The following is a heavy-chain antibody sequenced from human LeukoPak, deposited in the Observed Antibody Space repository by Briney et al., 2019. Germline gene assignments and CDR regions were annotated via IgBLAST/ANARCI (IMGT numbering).Heavy chain of an antibody. V-gene: IGHV4-59*13. Sequence: SETLSLTCTVSGGSISSYYLSWIRQPPGKGLEWIGYIYYSGSTNYNPSLKSRVTISVDTSKNQFSLKLSSVTAADTAVYYCARASWVATDYGDEYWGQGTLVTVSS. CDR3: ARASWVATDYGDEY. CDR2: IYYSGST. D-gene: IGHD4-17*01. J-gene: IGHJ4*02. CDR1: GGSISSYY.